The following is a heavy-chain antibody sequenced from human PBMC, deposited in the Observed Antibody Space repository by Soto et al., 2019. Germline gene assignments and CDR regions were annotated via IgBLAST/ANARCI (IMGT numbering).Heavy chain of an antibody. CDR3: ARGDYYDSSGYWSDP. CDR1: GGTFSSYA. Sequence: ASVKLSCKSSGGTFSSYAMSWVRQAPGQGLEWMGWINPNSGGTNYAQKFQGWVTMTRDTSISTAYMELSRLRSDDTAVYYCARGDYYDSSGYWSDPWGQGTLVTVSS. J-gene: IGHJ5*02. V-gene: IGHV1-2*04. D-gene: IGHD3-22*01. CDR2: INPNSGGT.